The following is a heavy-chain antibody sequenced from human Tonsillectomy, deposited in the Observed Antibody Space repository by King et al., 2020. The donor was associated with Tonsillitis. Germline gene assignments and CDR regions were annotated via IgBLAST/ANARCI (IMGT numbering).Heavy chain of an antibody. Sequence: VQLQESGPGLVKPSETLSLTCTVSGGSISSYYWSWIRQPPGKGLEWIGYIHYSGSTNYNPSLESRVTISVDTSKNQFSLKLSSVTAANTALYYCAREYSRGWDRYWYFDLWGRGTLVTVSS. CDR3: AREYSRGWDRYWYFDL. D-gene: IGHD6-19*01. V-gene: IGHV4-59*01. CDR1: GGSISSYY. CDR2: IHYSGST. J-gene: IGHJ2*01.